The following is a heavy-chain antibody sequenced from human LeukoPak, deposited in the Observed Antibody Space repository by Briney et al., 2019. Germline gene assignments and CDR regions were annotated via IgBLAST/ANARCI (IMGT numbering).Heavy chain of an antibody. CDR1: GGSFSGYY. D-gene: IGHD6-19*01. CDR3: VRHTTSGWYQVVY. V-gene: IGHV4-59*01. CDR2: ITYSGST. Sequence: SETLSLTCAVCGGSFSGYYWSWIRQPPGKGLEWIGFITYSGSTDHNPSLKSRVTISVDASKNQFSLKLTSVTAADTAVYYCVRHTTSGWYQVVYWGQGTLVTVSS. J-gene: IGHJ4*02.